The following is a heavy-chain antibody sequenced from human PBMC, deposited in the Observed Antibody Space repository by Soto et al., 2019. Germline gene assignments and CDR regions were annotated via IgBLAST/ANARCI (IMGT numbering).Heavy chain of an antibody. D-gene: IGHD1-1*01. CDR1: GGSINSSYC. V-gene: IGHV4-4*02. J-gene: IGHJ6*03. CDR3: AREVYCSTANCWDDYHYYNMDG. Sequence: PSETLSLTCTVSGGSINSSYCWSLVRQPPGKGLEWIGEIYHTGGSNYMPSLRGRVTLSVDKSKNQFSLKLSSVTAADTAVYYCAREVYCSTANCWDDYHYYNMDGWGQGTAVTVS. CDR2: IYHTGGS.